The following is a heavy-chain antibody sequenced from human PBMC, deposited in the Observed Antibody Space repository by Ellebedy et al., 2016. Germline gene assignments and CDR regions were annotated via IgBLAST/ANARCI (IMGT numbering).Heavy chain of an antibody. Sequence: SETLSLTCSVFGGSITNGNWSWIRQPPGKGLEWIGYVSYRGGTNSNPSLRSRVTISIDTSKNQFSLKLTSVTAADTAVYYCVRTGGTTDSYWGQGTLVTVSS. D-gene: IGHD3-16*01. CDR3: VRTGGTTDSY. CDR1: GGSITNGN. J-gene: IGHJ1*01. CDR2: VSYRGGT. V-gene: IGHV4-59*08.